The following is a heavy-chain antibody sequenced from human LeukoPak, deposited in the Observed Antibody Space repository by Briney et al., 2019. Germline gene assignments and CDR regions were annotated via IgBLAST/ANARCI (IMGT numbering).Heavy chain of an antibody. D-gene: IGHD4-11*01. CDR1: GYIFTSYV. Sequence: ASVKVSCKASGYIFTSYVIIWVRQAPAQALQWMGWISAHNGNTNYAQKLQGRVTMTTDTSTSTVYMELRSLRSDDTAVYYCARAQTTLLLDYWGQGTLVTVSS. CDR3: ARAQTTLLLDY. CDR2: ISAHNGNT. V-gene: IGHV1-18*01. J-gene: IGHJ4*02.